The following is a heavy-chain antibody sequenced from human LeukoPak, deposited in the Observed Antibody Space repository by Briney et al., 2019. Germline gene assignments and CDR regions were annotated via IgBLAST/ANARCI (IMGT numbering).Heavy chain of an antibody. J-gene: IGHJ6*03. Sequence: GGSLRLSCAASGFTFDDYAMHWVRQAPGKGLEWVSLISWDGGSTYYADSVKGRFTISRDNSKNSLYLQMNSLRAEDTALYYCAKDSIAVAGTPYYYYMDVWGKGTTVTVSS. CDR2: ISWDGGST. D-gene: IGHD6-19*01. V-gene: IGHV3-43D*03. CDR3: AKDSIAVAGTPYYYYMDV. CDR1: GFTFDDYA.